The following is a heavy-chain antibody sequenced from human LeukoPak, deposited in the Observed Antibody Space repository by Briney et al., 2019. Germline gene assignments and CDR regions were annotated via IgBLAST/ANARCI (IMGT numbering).Heavy chain of an antibody. J-gene: IGHJ6*03. CDR3: ARVAAGATIHNYYYSYMDV. CDR1: GFAFSTYS. Sequence: GGSLRLSCAASGFAFSTYSMSWVRQAPGKGLEWVSSIISTSTYIHYADSVRGRFTISRDNAENSLYLQVNGLRAEDTAVYYCARVAAGATIHNYYYSYMDVWGKGTTVTVSS. CDR2: IISTSTYI. V-gene: IGHV3-21*01. D-gene: IGHD5-12*01.